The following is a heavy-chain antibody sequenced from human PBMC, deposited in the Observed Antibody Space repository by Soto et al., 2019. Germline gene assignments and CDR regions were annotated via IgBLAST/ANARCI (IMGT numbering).Heavy chain of an antibody. CDR1: GFSFSSAW. CDR2: MNEDGSER. CDR3: ARARAYRRFDY. J-gene: IGHJ4*02. D-gene: IGHD4-4*01. Sequence: EVQLVESGGGLVQPGGSLRLSCAVSGFSFSSAWMTWIRQAPGKGLERVAIMNEDGSERYYVDSVKGRFTIARDNVKNALFLQRNSLRVQDTAVYFCARARAYRRFDYWGQGSLVTVSS. V-gene: IGHV3-7*03.